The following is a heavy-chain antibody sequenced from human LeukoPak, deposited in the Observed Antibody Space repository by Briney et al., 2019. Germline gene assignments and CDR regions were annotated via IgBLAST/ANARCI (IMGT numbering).Heavy chain of an antibody. J-gene: IGHJ4*02. CDR3: ATGGTYGSTWTGH. Sequence: GGSLILSCVSSGFTFSNYWMQWGRLAPGRGLVWVSRIKFDGIETNYADSVTGRFTISRDNAKNTLYLKMTSLRAEDTALYYCATGGTYGSTWTGHWGQGTLVTVSS. V-gene: IGHV3-74*01. CDR2: IKFDGIET. CDR1: GFTFSNYW. D-gene: IGHD3-16*01.